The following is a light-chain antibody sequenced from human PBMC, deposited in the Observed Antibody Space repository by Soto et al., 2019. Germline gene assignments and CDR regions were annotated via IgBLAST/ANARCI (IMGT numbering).Light chain of an antibody. J-gene: IGLJ2*01. CDR3: AAWDDSLNVPV. Sequence: QSVLTQPPSVSGTPGQRVTISCSGSRSNIGDNTVNWYQQLPGTAPKLLVYYSNQRPSGVPDRFSGSKSGTSASLAISGLQSEDEADYYCAAWDDSLNVPVFGGGTKLTV. V-gene: IGLV1-44*01. CDR2: YSN. CDR1: RSNIGDNT.